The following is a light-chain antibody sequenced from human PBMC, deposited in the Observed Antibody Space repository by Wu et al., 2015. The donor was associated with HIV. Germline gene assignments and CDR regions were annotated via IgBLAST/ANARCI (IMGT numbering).Light chain of an antibody. J-gene: IGKJ5*01. V-gene: IGKV3-15*01. Sequence: IVMTQSPGTLSVSPGERATLTCRASQSVSRNLAWYQQKPGQAPRLLMYGASTRATGIPARFSGSGSRTEFTLTISRLEPEDFAMYYCQQYETSITFGQGTRLEIK. CDR2: GAS. CDR3: QQYETSIT. CDR1: QSVSRN.